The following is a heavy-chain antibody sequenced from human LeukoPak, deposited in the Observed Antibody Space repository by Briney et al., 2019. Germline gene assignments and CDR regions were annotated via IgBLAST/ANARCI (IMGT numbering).Heavy chain of an antibody. Sequence: PGGSLRLSCAASGFTFSTYAMSWVRQAPGKGLEWVSAISDSGTSTYYADSVKGRFTISTDNSKNTLYLQVNSLRAEDTAIYYCAKFERSIVVVSLAANYWGQGTLVTLSS. J-gene: IGHJ4*02. D-gene: IGHD3-22*01. CDR3: AKFERSIVVVSLAANY. CDR1: GFTFSTYA. CDR2: ISDSGTST. V-gene: IGHV3-23*01.